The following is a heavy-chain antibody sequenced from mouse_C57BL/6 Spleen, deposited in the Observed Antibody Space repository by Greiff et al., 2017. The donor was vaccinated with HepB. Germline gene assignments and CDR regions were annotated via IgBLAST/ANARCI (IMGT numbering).Heavy chain of an antibody. CDR3: ARGGSTTGWYFDV. V-gene: IGHV1-50*01. CDR1: GYTFTSYW. J-gene: IGHJ1*03. Sequence: QVQLKQPGAELVKPGASVKLSCKASGYTFTSYWMQWVKQRPGQGLEWIGEIDPSDSYTNYNQKFKGKATLTVDTSSSTAYMQLSSLTSEDSAVYYCARGGSTTGWYFDVWGTGTTVTVSS. D-gene: IGHD1-1*01. CDR2: IDPSDSYT.